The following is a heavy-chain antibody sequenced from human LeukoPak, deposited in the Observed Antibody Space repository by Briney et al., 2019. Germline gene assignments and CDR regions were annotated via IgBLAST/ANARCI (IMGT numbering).Heavy chain of an antibody. CDR3: ARGYRI. V-gene: IGHV3-7*01. CDR2: IKQDGSEK. Sequence: PSETLSLTCTVSGGSISSGGYYWSWVRQAPGKGLEWVANIKQDGSEKYYVDSVKGRFTISRDNAKNSLYLQMNSLRAEDTAVYYCARGYRIWGQGTMVTVSS. CDR1: GGSISSGGYY. D-gene: IGHD1-26*01. J-gene: IGHJ3*02.